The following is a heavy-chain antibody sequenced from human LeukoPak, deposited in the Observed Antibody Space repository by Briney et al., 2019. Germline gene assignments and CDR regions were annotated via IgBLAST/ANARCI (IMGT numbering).Heavy chain of an antibody. Sequence: ASVKVSCKASGYTFTGYYMHWVRQAPGQGLEWMGWINPNSGGTNYAQKFQGRVTMTRDTSISTAYMELSRLRSDDTAVYYCARDRAYCGGNCYWGDYWGQGTLITVSS. J-gene: IGHJ4*02. CDR3: ARDRAYCGGNCYWGDY. CDR2: INPNSGGT. CDR1: GYTFTGYY. D-gene: IGHD2-21*01. V-gene: IGHV1-2*02.